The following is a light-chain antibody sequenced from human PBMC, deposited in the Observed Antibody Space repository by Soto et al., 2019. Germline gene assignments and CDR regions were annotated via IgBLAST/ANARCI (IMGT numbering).Light chain of an antibody. CDR3: QQSDSTPPIT. CDR2: SAS. Sequence: DIQMTQSPSSLSASVGDRVAITCRASQSIISCLNWYQQKPGKDPKLLIYSASSLRSGGPSRLSGSGSGADVTLTISSLQPEDFATYYCQQSDSTPPITFGQGTRLEIK. J-gene: IGKJ5*01. V-gene: IGKV1-39*01. CDR1: QSIISC.